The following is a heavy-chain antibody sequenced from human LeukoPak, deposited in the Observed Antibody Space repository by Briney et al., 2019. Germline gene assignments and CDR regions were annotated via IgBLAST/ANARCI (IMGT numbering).Heavy chain of an antibody. J-gene: IGHJ4*02. D-gene: IGHD6-19*01. Sequence: PGGSLRLSCAASGFTFSGYIMNWVRQAPGKGLEWVSFISSTSNTIYYADSVKGRFTVSRDNAKNSLYLQMNSLRAEDTAVYYCARDQWLDYWGQGTPVTVSS. V-gene: IGHV3-48*01. CDR3: ARDQWLDY. CDR2: ISSTSNTI. CDR1: GFTFSGYI.